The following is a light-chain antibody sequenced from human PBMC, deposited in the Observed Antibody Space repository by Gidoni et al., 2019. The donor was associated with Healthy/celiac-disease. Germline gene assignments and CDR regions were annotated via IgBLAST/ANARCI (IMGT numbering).Light chain of an antibody. J-gene: IGLJ3*02. Sequence: QSALTQPASVSGSPGQSITISCTGTSSDVGGYNYVPWYQQHPGKAPKLMIYDVSNRPSGVSNRFSGSKSGNTASLTISGLQAEDEADYYCSSYTSSSTLEVFGGGTKLPVL. CDR3: SSYTSSSTLEV. CDR1: SSDVGGYNY. V-gene: IGLV2-14*01. CDR2: DVS.